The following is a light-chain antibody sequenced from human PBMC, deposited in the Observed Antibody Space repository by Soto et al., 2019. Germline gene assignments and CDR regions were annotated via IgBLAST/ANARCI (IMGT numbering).Light chain of an antibody. Sequence: EFVLTQSPGTLSLSPGERATLSCRASQSVSSSYLAWYQQKPGQAPRLLIYGASSRATGIPDRFSGSGSGTDFTLTISILEPEDFAVYYCQQYGSSGTFGQGTKVDIK. J-gene: IGKJ1*01. V-gene: IGKV3-20*01. CDR1: QSVSSSY. CDR3: QQYGSSGT. CDR2: GAS.